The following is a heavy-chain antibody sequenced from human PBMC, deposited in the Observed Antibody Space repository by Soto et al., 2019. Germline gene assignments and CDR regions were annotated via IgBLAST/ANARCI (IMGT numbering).Heavy chain of an antibody. CDR3: ARGGSYYYDSSGYLDY. D-gene: IGHD3-22*01. Sequence: QVQLVQSGAEVKKPGSSVKVSCKASGGTFSSYAISWVRQAPGQGLEWMGGIIPIFGTANYAQKFQGRVTITADESTNTAYMEMSSLRSEDTAVYYCARGGSYYYDSSGYLDYWGQGTLVTVSS. J-gene: IGHJ4*02. CDR2: IIPIFGTA. V-gene: IGHV1-69*12. CDR1: GGTFSSYA.